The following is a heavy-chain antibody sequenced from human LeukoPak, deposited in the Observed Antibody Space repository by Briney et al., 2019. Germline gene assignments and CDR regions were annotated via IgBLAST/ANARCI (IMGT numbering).Heavy chain of an antibody. Sequence: GGSLRLSCAASGFTLSSYSMNWVRQAPGKGLEWVSYISRGSSTIYYADSVKGRFTISRDDAKNSLYLQMNSLRAEDTAVYFCARDSGGSGWPFGYWGQGTLVTVSS. D-gene: IGHD6-19*01. J-gene: IGHJ4*02. CDR1: GFTLSSYS. CDR3: ARDSGGSGWPFGY. CDR2: ISRGSSTI. V-gene: IGHV3-48*04.